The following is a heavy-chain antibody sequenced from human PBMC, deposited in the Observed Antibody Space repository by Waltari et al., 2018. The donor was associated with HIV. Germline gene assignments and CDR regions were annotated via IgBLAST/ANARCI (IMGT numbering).Heavy chain of an antibody. J-gene: IGHJ4*02. V-gene: IGHV4-39*01. CDR1: GGSISSSSYY. CDR2: IYYSGST. D-gene: IGHD1-7*01. CDR3: ARHLRPTTIPSYFDY. Sequence: QLQLQESGPGLVKPSETLSLTCTVSGGSISSSSYYWGWIRQPPGKGLEWIGSIYYSGSTYYNPSLKSRVTISVDTSKKQFSLKLSSVTAADTAVYYCARHLRPTTIPSYFDYWGQGTLVTVSS.